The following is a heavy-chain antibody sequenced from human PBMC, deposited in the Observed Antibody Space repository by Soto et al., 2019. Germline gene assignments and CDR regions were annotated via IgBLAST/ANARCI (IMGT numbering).Heavy chain of an antibody. V-gene: IGHV1-2*02. CDR3: ARNQGAVTGLAWLGD. CDR2: INPSNGGT. J-gene: IGHJ4*02. CDR1: GYTFTGSY. Sequence: QVQLVQSGAEVKKPGASVKVSCKASGYTFTGSYMHWVRQAPGQGLEWMGWINPSNGGTNYAQKFQGRVTMTRDTSISTAYMELTSVISDDTAVYYCARNQGAVTGLAWLGDWGQGTLVTVSS. D-gene: IGHD6-19*01.